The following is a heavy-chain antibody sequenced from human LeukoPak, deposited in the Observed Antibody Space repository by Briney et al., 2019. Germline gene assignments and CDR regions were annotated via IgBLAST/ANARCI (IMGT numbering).Heavy chain of an antibody. Sequence: ASVKVSCKASGYTFTSYGISWVRQAPGQGLEWMGWISAYNGNTNYAQKLQGRVTMTTDTSTSIAYMELRSLRSDDTAVYYCARSELGYCSSPSCLRFDPGGQGPLVTVSS. CDR1: GYTFTSYG. D-gene: IGHD2-2*01. J-gene: IGHJ5*02. V-gene: IGHV1-18*01. CDR2: ISAYNGNT. CDR3: ARSELGYCSSPSCLRFDP.